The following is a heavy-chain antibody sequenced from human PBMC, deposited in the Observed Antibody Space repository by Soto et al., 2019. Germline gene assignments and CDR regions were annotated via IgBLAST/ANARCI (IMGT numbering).Heavy chain of an antibody. V-gene: IGHV3-66*01. D-gene: IGHD6-6*01. CDR2: IYSGGST. CDR1: GFTVSSNY. J-gene: IGHJ5*02. Sequence: EVQLVESGGGLVQPGGSLRLSCAASGFTVSSNYMSWVRQAPGKGLEWVSVIYSGGSTYYADSVKGRFTISRDNSKNTLYLQMNSLRAEDTAVYYCTGYSSSSWFDAWGQGTLITVSS. CDR3: TGYSSSSWFDA.